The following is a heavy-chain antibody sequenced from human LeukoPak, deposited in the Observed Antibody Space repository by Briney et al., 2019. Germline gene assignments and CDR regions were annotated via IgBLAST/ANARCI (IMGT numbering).Heavy chain of an antibody. J-gene: IGHJ4*02. V-gene: IGHV3-23*01. CDR1: GFTFSSYA. CDR2: ISGSGGST. D-gene: IGHD3-22*01. Sequence: GGSLRLSCAASGFTFSSYAMSWVRQAPGKGLEWVSAISGSGGSTYYADSVKGRFTISRDNSKNTLYLQMNSLRAEDTAVYYCAKDLPVQYYYDSSGYSERDYWGQGTLVTVSS. CDR3: AKDLPVQYYYDSSGYSERDY.